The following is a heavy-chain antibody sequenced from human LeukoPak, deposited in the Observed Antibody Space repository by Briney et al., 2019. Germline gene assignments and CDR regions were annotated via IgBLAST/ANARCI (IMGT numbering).Heavy chain of an antibody. Sequence: GGSLRLSCAASGLTFSSYSMNWVRQAPGKGLEWVSCISSSSRYIYYADSVKGRFTISRDNAKNTLYLQMNSLRAEDTAVYYCARGKHTSFDYWGQGTLVTVSS. CDR2: ISSSSRYI. J-gene: IGHJ4*02. CDR3: ARGKHTSFDY. V-gene: IGHV3-21*01. CDR1: GLTFSSYS.